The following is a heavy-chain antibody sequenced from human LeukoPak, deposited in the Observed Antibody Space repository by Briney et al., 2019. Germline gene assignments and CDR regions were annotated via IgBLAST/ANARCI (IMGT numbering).Heavy chain of an antibody. J-gene: IGHJ4*02. D-gene: IGHD2-8*01. Sequence: SETLSLTCAVYGGSFSGYYWSWIRQPPGKGLEWIGEINHSGSTSYNPSLKSRVTISVDTSKNQFSLKLTSVTAADTAVYHCARHGRYFDYWGQGALVTVSS. CDR1: GGSFSGYY. CDR2: INHSGST. V-gene: IGHV4-34*01. CDR3: ARHGRYFDY.